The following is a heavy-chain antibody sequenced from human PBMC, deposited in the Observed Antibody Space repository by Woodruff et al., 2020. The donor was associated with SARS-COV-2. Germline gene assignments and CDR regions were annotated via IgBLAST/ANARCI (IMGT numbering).Heavy chain of an antibody. Sequence: GKGLEWMGGFDPEDGETIYAQKFQGRVTMTEDTSTDTAYMELSSLRSEDTAVYYCATSPAIVGATKGWFDPWGQG. D-gene: IGHD1-26*01. CDR2: FDPEDGET. J-gene: IGHJ5*02. V-gene: IGHV1-24*01. CDR3: ATSPAIVGATKGWFDP.